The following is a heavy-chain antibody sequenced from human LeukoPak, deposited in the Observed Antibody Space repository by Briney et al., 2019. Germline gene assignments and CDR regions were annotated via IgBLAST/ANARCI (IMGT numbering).Heavy chain of an antibody. V-gene: IGHV4-31*03. J-gene: IGHJ4*02. Sequence: SQTLSLPCTVSGGSISSGYYYWSWIHHHPEKVLEWIGYSGYSGSTYYNPSLKSRVTISVDTSKNQFSLKLSSVTAADTAVYYCARDVDSSGRYFDFWGQGTLVTVSS. CDR2: SGYSGST. D-gene: IGHD3-22*01. CDR1: GGSISSGYYY. CDR3: ARDVDSSGRYFDF.